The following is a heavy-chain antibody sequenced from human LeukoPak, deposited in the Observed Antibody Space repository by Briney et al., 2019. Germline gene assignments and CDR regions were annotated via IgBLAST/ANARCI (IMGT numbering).Heavy chain of an antibody. CDR1: GYTFTGYY. CDR2: INPNSGGT. V-gene: IGHV1-2*02. CDR3: ARGRILGTAMVAY. J-gene: IGHJ4*02. D-gene: IGHD5-18*01. Sequence: ASVKVSCKASGYTFTGYYMHWVRQAPGQGLEWMGWINPNSGGTNYAQKFQGRVTMTRGTSISTVYMELSRLRSDDTAVYYCARGRILGTAMVAYWGQGTLVTVSS.